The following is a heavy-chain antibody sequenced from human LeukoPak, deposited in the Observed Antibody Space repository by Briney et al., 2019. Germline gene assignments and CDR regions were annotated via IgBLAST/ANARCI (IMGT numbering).Heavy chain of an antibody. CDR1: GYTFTGYY. J-gene: IGHJ4*02. Sequence: ASVTVSFTASGYTFTGYYIHWVRQAPGQALEWMAWINPDSGDARYSQKFQGRVTVTRDTSISTAYMELSRLRSDDTAVYYCARGPIVTSDWGQGTLVTVSS. CDR3: ARGPIVTSD. V-gene: IGHV1-2*02. D-gene: IGHD4-11*01. CDR2: INPDSGDA.